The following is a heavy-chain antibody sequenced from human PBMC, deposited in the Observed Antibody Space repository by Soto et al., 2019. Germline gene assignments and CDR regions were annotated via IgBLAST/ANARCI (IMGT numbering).Heavy chain of an antibody. CDR2: ISYDGSNK. D-gene: IGHD3-10*01. V-gene: IGHV3-30-3*01. Sequence: PGGSLRLSCAASGFTFSSYAMHWVRQAPGKGLEWVAVISYDGSNKYYADSVKGRFTISRDNSKNTLYLQMNSLRAEDTAVYYCARDRVIFLYYYYGMDVWGQGTTVTVSS. CDR3: ARDRVIFLYYYYGMDV. CDR1: GFTFSSYA. J-gene: IGHJ6*02.